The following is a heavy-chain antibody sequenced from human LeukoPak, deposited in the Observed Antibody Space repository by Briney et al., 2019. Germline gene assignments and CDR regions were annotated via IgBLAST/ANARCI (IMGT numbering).Heavy chain of an antibody. CDR1: RFSFRGYT. CDR2: ISWNGVTT. D-gene: IGHD6-13*01. J-gene: IGHJ4*02. CDR3: AASDGEQQLAL. Sequence: GGSLRLSCAASRFSFRGYTMHWVRQAPGKGLEWVSLISWNGVTTYYGDSMKGRFTISRDDSKNSLYLQMNSLRSEDGAFYYCAASDGEQQLALWGQGTLVTVSS. V-gene: IGHV3-43*01.